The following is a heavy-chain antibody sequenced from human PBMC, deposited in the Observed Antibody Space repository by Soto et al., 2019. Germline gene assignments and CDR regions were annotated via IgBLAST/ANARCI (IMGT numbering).Heavy chain of an antibody. V-gene: IGHV4-39*01. J-gene: IGHJ4*02. CDR2: IYYNGNT. CDR1: GASRSSSSYY. D-gene: IGHD1-1*01. Sequence: QLQLQESGPGLVKPSETLSLTCIVSGASRSSSSYYWAWIRQPPGKGLEWIGTIYYNGNTYYNPSLKSPVTISYNTSRNGLSLKLSSVTATDTAVYDCGRHDWTYYLLEINYWGQGTLVTVSS. CDR3: GRHDWTYYLLEINY.